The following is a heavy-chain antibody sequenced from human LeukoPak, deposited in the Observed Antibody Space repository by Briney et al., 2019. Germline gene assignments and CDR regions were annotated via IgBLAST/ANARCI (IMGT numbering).Heavy chain of an antibody. J-gene: IGHJ4*02. V-gene: IGHV3-74*01. CDR3: ARTAMSSSGRVDY. CDR2: INSDGST. Sequence: PGGSLRLSCAASGFTFNNYWINWVRQALGKGLVWVSRINSDGSTNYADSVKGRFTISRDNAKNTVYLQMDSLRAEDTAVYYCARTAMSSSGRVDYWGQGTLVTVSS. CDR1: GFTFNNYW. D-gene: IGHD6-19*01.